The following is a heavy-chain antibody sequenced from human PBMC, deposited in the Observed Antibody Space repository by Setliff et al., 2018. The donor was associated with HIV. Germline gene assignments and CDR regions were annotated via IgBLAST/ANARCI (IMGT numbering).Heavy chain of an antibody. CDR3: AREAYSYGYVLPATRFGYYFDS. J-gene: IGHJ4*02. CDR2: IIPIFDTG. D-gene: IGHD5-18*01. Sequence: GASVKVSCKASGVTFSNYPITWVRQAPGQGLEWMGRIIPIFDTGDYAQKFQGRVTISADRSTSTAYMELSSLRSEDTALYYCAREAYSYGYVLPATRFGYYFDSWGQGTLVTVS. CDR1: GVTFSNYP. V-gene: IGHV1-69*06.